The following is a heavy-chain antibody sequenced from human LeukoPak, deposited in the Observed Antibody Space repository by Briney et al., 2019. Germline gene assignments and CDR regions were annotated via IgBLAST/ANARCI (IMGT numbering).Heavy chain of an antibody. CDR1: GLTFSTYA. J-gene: IGHJ4*02. Sequence: GGSLRLSCAASGLTFSTYAMGWVRQAPGKGLEWVSAITGSGGDTYYADSVKGRFTISRDNSKNTLYLQMNSLRAEDTALYYCAKDGVGSSGPFSYWGQGTLVTVSS. D-gene: IGHD6-19*01. CDR3: AKDGVGSSGPFSY. CDR2: ITGSGGDT. V-gene: IGHV3-23*01.